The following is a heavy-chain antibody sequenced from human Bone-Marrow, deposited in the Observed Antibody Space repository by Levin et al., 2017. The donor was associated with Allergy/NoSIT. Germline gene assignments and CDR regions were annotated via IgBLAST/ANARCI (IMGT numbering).Heavy chain of an antibody. CDR1: GASISSNNW. CDR3: AKTPHSSSWYYFDF. CDR2: MYHTGNT. J-gene: IGHJ4*02. Sequence: PSETLSLTCDVSGASISSNNWWSWVRQSPGKGLEWIGEMYHTGNTNYNPSLKSRVTISVDKSKNRFFLRLTSVTAADTAVYYCAKTPHSSSWYYFDFWGQGTLVAVSS. V-gene: IGHV4-4*02. D-gene: IGHD6-13*01.